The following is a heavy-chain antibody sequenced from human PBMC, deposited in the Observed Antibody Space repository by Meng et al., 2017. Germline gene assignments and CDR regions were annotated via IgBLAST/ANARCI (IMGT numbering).Heavy chain of an antibody. CDR3: AKCSGGYCYQNAFDI. Sequence: WGSLRLSCAASGFTFSSYAMSWVRQAPGKGLEWVSEISGSGGGTSYADSVKRRFTISRDNSKNTLYLQLNSLRAEDTAVYYCAKCSGGYCYQNAFDIWGQGTQVTVSS. D-gene: IGHD3-10*02. CDR1: GFTFSSYA. CDR2: ISGSGGGT. J-gene: IGHJ3*02. V-gene: IGHV3-23*01.